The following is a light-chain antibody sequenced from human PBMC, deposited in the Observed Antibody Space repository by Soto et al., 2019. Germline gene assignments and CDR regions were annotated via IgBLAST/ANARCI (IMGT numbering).Light chain of an antibody. V-gene: IGKV1-12*01. J-gene: IGKJ1*01. CDR3: LQDYNYPWT. CDR1: QGISSW. Sequence: DIQMTHSPSTLSASVLDRVTSTFRASQGISSWLAWYQQKPGKAPKLLIYAASSLQSGVPSRFSGSGSGTDFTLTISSLQPEDFATYYCLQDYNYPWTFGQGTMVDIK. CDR2: AAS.